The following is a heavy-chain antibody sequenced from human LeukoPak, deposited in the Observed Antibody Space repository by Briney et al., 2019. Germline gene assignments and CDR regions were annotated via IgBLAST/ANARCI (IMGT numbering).Heavy chain of an antibody. V-gene: IGHV4-31*03. CDR1: GGSISSGGYY. J-gene: IGHJ6*03. Sequence: SETLSLTCTVSGGSISSGGYYWSWIRQHPGKGLEWIGYIYYSGSTYYNPSLKSRVTISVDTSKNQFSLKLSSVTAADTAVYYCARDVGSLRAWAGYGESLAYYYYMDVWGKGTTVTVSS. CDR2: IYYSGST. D-gene: IGHD4-17*01. CDR3: ARDVGSLRAWAGYGESLAYYYYMDV.